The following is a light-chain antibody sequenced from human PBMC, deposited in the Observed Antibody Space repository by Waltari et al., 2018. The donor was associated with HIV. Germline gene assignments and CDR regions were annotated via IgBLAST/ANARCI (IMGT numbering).Light chain of an antibody. Sequence: QSALTQLAPVSGSPGQSTTLSCTGTSSHVGGYTYFSWYQRHPGKAPKLMIYDVSNRPSGVSNRFSGSKSGNTASLTISGLQAEDEAEYYCSSYTSSSTRVFGGGTTVTVL. CDR1: SSHVGGYTY. CDR2: DVS. V-gene: IGLV2-14*03. CDR3: SSYTSSSTRV. J-gene: IGLJ3*02.